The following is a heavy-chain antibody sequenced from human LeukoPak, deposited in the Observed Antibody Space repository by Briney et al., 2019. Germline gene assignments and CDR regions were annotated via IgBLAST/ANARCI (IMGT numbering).Heavy chain of an antibody. Sequence: SETLSLTCAVYGGSFSGYYWSWIRQPPGKGLERIGEINHSGSTNYNPSLKSRVTISVDTSKNQFSLKLSSVTAADTAVYYCARLKRPSSSWDRDYWGQGTLVTVSS. CDR2: INHSGST. J-gene: IGHJ4*02. D-gene: IGHD6-13*01. CDR3: ARLKRPSSSWDRDY. V-gene: IGHV4-34*01. CDR1: GGSFSGYY.